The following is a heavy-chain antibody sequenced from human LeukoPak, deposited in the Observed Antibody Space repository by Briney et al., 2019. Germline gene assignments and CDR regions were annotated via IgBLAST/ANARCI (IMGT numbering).Heavy chain of an antibody. CDR3: ARGVVVVVAATGAFDI. J-gene: IGHJ3*02. V-gene: IGHV1-2*02. CDR2: PNSGGT. Sequence: PNSGGTNYAQKFQGRVTMTRDTSISTAYMELSRLRSDDTAVYYCARGVVVVVAATGAFDIWGQGTMVTVSS. D-gene: IGHD2-15*01.